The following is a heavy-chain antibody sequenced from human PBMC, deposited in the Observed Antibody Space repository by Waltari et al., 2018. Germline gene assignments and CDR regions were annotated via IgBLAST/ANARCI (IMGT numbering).Heavy chain of an antibody. D-gene: IGHD3-10*01. CDR3: ARHFTGFYGSGNYVY. CDR1: GYSFSTYW. J-gene: IGHJ4*02. CDR2: IYPDDSDA. Sequence: EVQLVQSGAEVKKPGESLKISCKASGYSFSTYWIAWVRQMPGKGLEWMGIIYPDDSDAKYTPSFQGQVAISVDKSLNTAYLQWSSLKASDTAIYYCARHFTGFYGSGNYVYWGQGTLVAVS. V-gene: IGHV5-51*01.